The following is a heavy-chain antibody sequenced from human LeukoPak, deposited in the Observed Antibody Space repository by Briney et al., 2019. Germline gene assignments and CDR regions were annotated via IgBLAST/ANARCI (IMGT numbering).Heavy chain of an antibody. J-gene: IGHJ2*01. CDR3: AKGNSTEYGNWYFDP. Sequence: EASVKVSCKASGYSFNGYYIHWVRQAPGQGLEWMGWINPKSGGTKYAQKFQGRVTMTRDRPITTAYMELSRLRFDDTAVYYCAKGNSTEYGNWYFDPWGRGTLVTVSS. D-gene: IGHD2/OR15-2a*01. CDR2: INPKSGGT. V-gene: IGHV1-2*02. CDR1: GYSFNGYY.